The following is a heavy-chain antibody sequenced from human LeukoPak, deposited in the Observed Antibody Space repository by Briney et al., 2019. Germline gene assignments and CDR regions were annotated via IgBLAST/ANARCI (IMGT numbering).Heavy chain of an antibody. D-gene: IGHD3-16*01. Sequence: GGSLRLSCAASGFTFSSYGVHGVRQAPGKGLEGVAFIRYDGSNKYYADSVKGRFTISRDNSKNTLYLQMNSLRAEDTAEYYCAKDGEITFGGVMIGYFDYWGQGTLVTVSS. V-gene: IGHV3-30*02. CDR1: GFTFSSYG. CDR2: IRYDGSNK. J-gene: IGHJ4*02. CDR3: AKDGEITFGGVMIGYFDY.